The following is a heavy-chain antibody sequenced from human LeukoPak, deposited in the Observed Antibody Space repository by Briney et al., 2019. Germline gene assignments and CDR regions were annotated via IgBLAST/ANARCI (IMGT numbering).Heavy chain of an antibody. Sequence: ASVKVSCKASGYTFTSYDINWVRQATGQGLEWLGWMNPNSGNTGYAQKFQGRVTITRNTSITTAYMELSSLTSEDTAVYYCARGRDWVRWFDPWGQGTLVTVSS. V-gene: IGHV1-8*03. CDR2: MNPNSGNT. J-gene: IGHJ5*02. D-gene: IGHD3/OR15-3a*01. CDR3: ARGRDWVRWFDP. CDR1: GYTFTSYD.